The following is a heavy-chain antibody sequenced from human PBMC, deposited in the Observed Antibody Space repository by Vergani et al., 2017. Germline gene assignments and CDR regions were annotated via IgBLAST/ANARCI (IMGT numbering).Heavy chain of an antibody. Sequence: QMQLVQSGAEVKKTGSSVKVSCKASGYTFTYRYLHWVRQAPGQALEWMGWITPFNGNTNYAQKFQDRVTITRDRSMSTAYMELSSLRSEDTAVYYCARDPSLNAFDIWGQGTMVTVSS. CDR2: ITPFNGNT. CDR3: ARDPSLNAFDI. CDR1: GYTFTYRY. J-gene: IGHJ3*02. V-gene: IGHV1-45*02.